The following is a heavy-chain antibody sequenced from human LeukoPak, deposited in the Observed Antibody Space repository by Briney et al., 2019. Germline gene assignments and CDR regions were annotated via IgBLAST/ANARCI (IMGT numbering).Heavy chain of an antibody. CDR1: GFTFSSYR. Sequence: TGGSLRLSCAASGFTFSSYRMNWVRQAPGKGLEWVSSISSSSSYIYYADSVKGRFTISRDNAKKSLYLQMNSLRAEDTAVYYCARSLFDYWGQGTLVTVFS. CDR3: ARSLFDY. J-gene: IGHJ4*02. V-gene: IGHV3-21*01. CDR2: ISSSSSYI.